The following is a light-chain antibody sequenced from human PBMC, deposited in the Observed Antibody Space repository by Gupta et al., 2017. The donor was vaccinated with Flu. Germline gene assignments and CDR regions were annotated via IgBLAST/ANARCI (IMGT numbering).Light chain of an antibody. CDR2: DVS. J-gene: IGLJ1*01. CDR1: SSDVGRSNS. CDR3: SSYTSGSTFYV. V-gene: IGLV2-14*03. Sequence: QSALTQPASVSGSPGQSITISCSGTSSDVGRSNSVSWYQQHPGKAPNLLIYDVSSRPSGVSGRFSGSKSGNTASLAISGLQAEDETDYYCSSYTSGSTFYVFGTGTKVTVL.